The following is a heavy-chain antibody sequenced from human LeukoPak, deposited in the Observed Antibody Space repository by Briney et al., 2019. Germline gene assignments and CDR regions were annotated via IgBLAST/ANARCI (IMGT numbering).Heavy chain of an antibody. CDR3: ARGSPIAED. D-gene: IGHD6-13*01. J-gene: IGHJ4*02. CDR1: GFTLSSYW. CDR2: INTDGSST. V-gene: IGHV3-74*01. Sequence: PGGSLRLSCGPSGFTLSSYWIHWVRQAPGMGLVWVSRINTDGSSTSYADSVKGRFTISRDNAKNTVYMQMNSLRAEDTAVYYCARGSPIAEDWGQGTLVTVSS.